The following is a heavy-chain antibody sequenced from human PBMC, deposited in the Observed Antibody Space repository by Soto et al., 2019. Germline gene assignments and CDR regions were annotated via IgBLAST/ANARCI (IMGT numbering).Heavy chain of an antibody. D-gene: IGHD4-17*01. CDR3: ARAKDGDLDY. J-gene: IGHJ4*02. CDR1: GYTFTSYA. V-gene: IGHV1-8*01. CDR2: MNPNSGNK. Sequence: QVQLVQSGAEVKKPGASVKVSCKASGYTFTSYAINWVRQATGQGLEWMGWMNPNSGNKGNTQKFQGRVTLTRNTSISTAYMELSSLRSEDTAVYYCARAKDGDLDYWGQGTLVTVSS.